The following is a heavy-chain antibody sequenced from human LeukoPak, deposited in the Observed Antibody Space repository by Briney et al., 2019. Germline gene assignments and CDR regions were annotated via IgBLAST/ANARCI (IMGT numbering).Heavy chain of an antibody. J-gene: IGHJ4*02. CDR3: ARHSSEYGDYVFDY. D-gene: IGHD4-17*01. CDR2: VYYSGST. V-gene: IGHV4-38-2*01. Sequence: PSETLSLTCAVSGYSISSGYYWGWIRQPPGKELEWIGSVYYSGSTYYNPSLKSRLTISVDASSNHFSLKLSSVTAADTAVYYCARHSSEYGDYVFDYWGQGTLVTVSS. CDR1: GYSISSGYY.